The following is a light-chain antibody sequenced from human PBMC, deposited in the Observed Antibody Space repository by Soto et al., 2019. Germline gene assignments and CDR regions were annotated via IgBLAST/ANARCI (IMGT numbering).Light chain of an antibody. J-gene: IGKJ4*01. CDR2: DAS. CDR3: QQYDNLPLT. V-gene: IGKV1-33*01. CDR1: QDISKY. Sequence: DIQMTQSPSSLSASVGDRITITCQASQDISKYLNWYQHKPGKAPKLLIYDASNFETGVPSRFSGSGSGTEFTFTISSLQPEDIATYYCQQYDNLPLTFGGGTKVDSK.